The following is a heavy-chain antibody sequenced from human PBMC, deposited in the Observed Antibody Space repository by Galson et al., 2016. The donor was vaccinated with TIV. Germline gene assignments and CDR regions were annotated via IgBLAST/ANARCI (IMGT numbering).Heavy chain of an antibody. CDR2: ISGSGDST. CDR3: AKSPAYYYASSGYYRTGDYYFDY. J-gene: IGHJ4*02. Sequence: SLRLSCAASGFTFSTFAMSWVRQAPGKGLEWVSGISGSGDSTNYADSVKGRFTISRDNSKNTLYLLMNSLRADDTAVYYWAKSPAYYYASSGYYRTGDYYFDYWGQGTLVTVSS. V-gene: IGHV3-23*01. D-gene: IGHD3-22*01. CDR1: GFTFSTFA.